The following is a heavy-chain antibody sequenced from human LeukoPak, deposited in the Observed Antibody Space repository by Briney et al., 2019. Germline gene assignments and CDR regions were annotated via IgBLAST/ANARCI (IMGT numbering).Heavy chain of an antibody. Sequence: GGSLRLSCTASGFTFGDYAMSWVRQAPGKGLEWVGFIRSKAYGGTTEYAASVKGRFTISRDDSKSIAYLQMNSLKTEDTAVYYCTVATTYYYDSSGYYGYWGQGTLVTVSS. CDR2: IRSKAYGGTT. CDR1: GFTFGDYA. J-gene: IGHJ4*02. CDR3: TVATTYYYDSSGYYGY. V-gene: IGHV3-49*04. D-gene: IGHD3-22*01.